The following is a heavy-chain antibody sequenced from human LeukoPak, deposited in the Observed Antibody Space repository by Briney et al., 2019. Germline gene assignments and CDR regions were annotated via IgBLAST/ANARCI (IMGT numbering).Heavy chain of an antibody. D-gene: IGHD6-13*01. CDR2: INTNTGNP. Sequence: ASVKVSCKASGYTFTSYAMNWVRQAPGQGLEWMGWINTNTGNPTYAQGFTGRFVFSLDTSVSTAYLQISSLKAEDTAVYFCARELTLAAGALGPWFDPWGQGTLVTVSS. CDR3: ARELTLAAGALGPWFDP. CDR1: GYTFTSYA. J-gene: IGHJ5*02. V-gene: IGHV7-4-1*02.